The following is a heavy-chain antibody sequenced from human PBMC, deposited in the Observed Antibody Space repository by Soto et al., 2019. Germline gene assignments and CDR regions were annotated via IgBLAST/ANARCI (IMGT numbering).Heavy chain of an antibody. V-gene: IGHV1-69*01. J-gene: IGHJ6*02. CDR1: GGTFSDFT. D-gene: IGHD1-1*01. Sequence: QVQLVQSGAELRKPGSSVKVSCKASGGTFSDFTINWVRQAPGQRLEWMGGIIPIFDTANYAEKFQGRVTITADESTSTSFMEVSSLRSEDTAVYYCARNGTQTGYFYGMDVWGQGTMVTVSS. CDR2: IIPIFDTA. CDR3: ARNGTQTGYFYGMDV.